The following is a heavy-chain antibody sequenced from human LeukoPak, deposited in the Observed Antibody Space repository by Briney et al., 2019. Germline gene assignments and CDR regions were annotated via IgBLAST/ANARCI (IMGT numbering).Heavy chain of an antibody. D-gene: IGHD1-26*01. Sequence: GGSLRLSCAASGFTFSSYGMHWVRQAPGKGLEWVAVIWYDGSNKYYADSAKGRFTIPRDNSKNTLYLQMNSLRAEDTAVYYCARNHGSYPGDYWGQGTLVTVSS. V-gene: IGHV3-33*01. J-gene: IGHJ4*02. CDR2: IWYDGSNK. CDR1: GFTFSSYG. CDR3: ARNHGSYPGDY.